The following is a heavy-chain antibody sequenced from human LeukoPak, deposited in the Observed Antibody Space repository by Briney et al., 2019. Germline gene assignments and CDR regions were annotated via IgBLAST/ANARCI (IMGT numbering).Heavy chain of an antibody. CDR3: AKSYGSGSYYTLGY. CDR2: ISWNSGSI. D-gene: IGHD3-10*01. V-gene: IGHV3-9*01. J-gene: IGHJ4*02. CDR1: GFTFDDYA. Sequence: PGGSLRLSCAASGFTFDDYAMHWVRQAPGKGLEWVSGISWNSGSIGYADSVKGRFTISRDNAKNSLHLQMNSRRAEDTALYYCAKSYGSGSYYTLGYWGQGTLVTVSS.